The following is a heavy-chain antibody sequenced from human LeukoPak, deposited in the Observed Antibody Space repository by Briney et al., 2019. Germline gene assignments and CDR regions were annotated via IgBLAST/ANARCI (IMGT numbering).Heavy chain of an antibody. V-gene: IGHV3-30-3*01. Sequence: QPGGSLRLSCAASGFTFSSYAMPWVRQAPGKGLEWVAVISYDGSNKYYADSVKGRFTISRDNSKNTLYLQMNSLRAEGTAVYYCARDPCGGDCYIDYWGQGTLVTVSS. CDR2: ISYDGSNK. J-gene: IGHJ4*02. CDR3: ARDPCGGDCYIDY. D-gene: IGHD2-21*02. CDR1: GFTFSSYA.